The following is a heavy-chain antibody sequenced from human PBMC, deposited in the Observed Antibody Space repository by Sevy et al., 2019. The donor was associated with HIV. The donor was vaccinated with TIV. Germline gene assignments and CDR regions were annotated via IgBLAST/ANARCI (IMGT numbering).Heavy chain of an antibody. CDR2: IYYSGST. CDR1: GGSISSYY. Sequence: SETLSLTCTVSGGSISSYYWSWIRQAPGKGLEWIGYIYYSGSTNYNTSLTSRVTISVDTSKNQFSLKLSSVTAADTAVYYCARGVFSNYYYYYGMDVWGQGTTVTVSS. CDR3: ARGVFSNYYYYYGMDV. J-gene: IGHJ6*02. D-gene: IGHD3-9*01. V-gene: IGHV4-59*01.